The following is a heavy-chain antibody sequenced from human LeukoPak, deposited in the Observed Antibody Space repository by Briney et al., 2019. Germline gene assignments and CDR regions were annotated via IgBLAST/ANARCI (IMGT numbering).Heavy chain of an antibody. CDR1: GGSISSHY. Sequence: SETLSLTCTVSGGSISSHYWSWIRQPAGKGLEWIGRIYTSGSTNYNPSLKSRVTMSVDTSKNQFSLKLSSVTAADTAVYYCARERGRYCSSTSCYNARVFDPWGQGTLVTVSS. CDR3: ARERGRYCSSTSCYNARVFDP. J-gene: IGHJ5*02. CDR2: IYTSGST. V-gene: IGHV4-4*07. D-gene: IGHD2-2*02.